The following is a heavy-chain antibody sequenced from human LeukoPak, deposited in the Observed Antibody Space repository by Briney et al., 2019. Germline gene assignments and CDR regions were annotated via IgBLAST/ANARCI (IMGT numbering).Heavy chain of an antibody. J-gene: IGHJ4*02. D-gene: IGHD2/OR15-2a*01. CDR2: IYYSGST. CDR1: GGSISSYY. Sequence: SETLSLTCTVSGGSISSYYWSWIRQPPGKGLEWIRYIYYSGSTNYNPSLKSRVTISVDTSKNQFSLKLSSVTAADTAVYYCARVWVLEYFPQYYFDYWGPGTLVTVSS. V-gene: IGHV4-59*01. CDR3: ARVWVLEYFPQYYFDY.